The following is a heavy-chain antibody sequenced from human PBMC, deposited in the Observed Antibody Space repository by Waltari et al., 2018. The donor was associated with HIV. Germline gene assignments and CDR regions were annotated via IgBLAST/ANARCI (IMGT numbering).Heavy chain of an antibody. J-gene: IGHJ4*02. V-gene: IGHV3-21*01. CDR2: ISSSSDYI. CDR1: GFTFSSYS. Sequence: EVQLVESGGGLVKPGGSLRLSCAASGFTFSSYSMNWVRQAPGKGLEWVSSISSSSDYIYYADSVKGRFTISRDNAKNSLYLQMTSLRAEDTAVYYCALKPTIVATILGGYWGQGTLVTVSS. D-gene: IGHD5-12*01. CDR3: ALKPTIVATILGGY.